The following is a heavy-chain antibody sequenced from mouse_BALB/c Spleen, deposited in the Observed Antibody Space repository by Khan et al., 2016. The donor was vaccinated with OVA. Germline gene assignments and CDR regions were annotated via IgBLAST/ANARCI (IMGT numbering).Heavy chain of an antibody. J-gene: IGHJ4*01. CDR3: ARSLYYSYGYALDC. V-gene: IGHV3-2*02. CDR1: GYSITSDYA. Sequence: EVKLLELGPGLVKPSQSLSLTCTVTGYSITSDYAWNWIRQFPGNKLEWMGYISSTGSTSYNPSLKSRISITRDTSKNQFFLQLKSVTTEDTATYYCARSLYYSYGYALDCWGRGTSVTVSS. CDR2: ISSTGST. D-gene: IGHD2-12*01.